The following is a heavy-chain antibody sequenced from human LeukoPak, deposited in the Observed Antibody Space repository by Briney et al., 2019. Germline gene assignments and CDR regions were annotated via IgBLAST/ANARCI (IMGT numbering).Heavy chain of an antibody. CDR3: ASSVRIVVAVFDY. D-gene: IGHD3-22*01. J-gene: IGHJ4*02. CDR2: IIPIFGTA. CDR1: GGTFSSYA. Sequence: SVKVSCKASGGTFSSYAISWVRQAPGQGLEWMGGIIPIFGTANYAQKFQGRVTITADESTSTAYMELSSLRSGDTAVYYCASSVRIVVAVFDYWGQGTLVTVSS. V-gene: IGHV1-69*01.